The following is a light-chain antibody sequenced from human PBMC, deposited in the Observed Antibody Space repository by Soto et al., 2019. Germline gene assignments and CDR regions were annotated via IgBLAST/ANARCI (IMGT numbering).Light chain of an antibody. CDR2: DAS. Sequence: AIQLTQSPSSLSASVGDRVTITCRASQGISSALAWYQQKPGKAPKLLIYDASSLESGVPSRFSGSGSGTDFKLTISSLQPEDFAKDYCQQFNSYPSITFGQGTRLEIK. CDR3: QQFNSYPSIT. J-gene: IGKJ5*01. CDR1: QGISSA. V-gene: IGKV1-13*02.